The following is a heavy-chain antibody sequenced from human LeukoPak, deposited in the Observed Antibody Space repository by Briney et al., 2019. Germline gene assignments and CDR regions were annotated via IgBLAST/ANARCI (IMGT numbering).Heavy chain of an antibody. D-gene: IGHD6-19*01. CDR3: ARDRPYTGGWRGFDY. Sequence: GASVKVSCKASGYTFTSYYIDWVRQAPGQGLEWMGGIIPMFGIANYAQKFQGRVTITADESTSTAYMELSSLRSEDTAVYYCARDRPYTGGWRGFDYWGQGTLVTVSS. V-gene: IGHV1-69*13. CDR1: GYTFTSYY. CDR2: IIPMFGIA. J-gene: IGHJ4*02.